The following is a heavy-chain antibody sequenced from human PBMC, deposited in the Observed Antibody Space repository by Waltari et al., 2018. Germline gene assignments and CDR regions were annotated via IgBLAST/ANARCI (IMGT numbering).Heavy chain of an antibody. D-gene: IGHD2-15*01. J-gene: IGHJ4*02. Sequence: VQLLESGGGLVQPGGSLRLSCAASGFTFSNYAMNWVRQAPGKGLEGVSLIRGGVGSTRYADSVKGRFTISRDNSKNTLYLQMNSLRGEDTAVYYCAKDLGYCSGGSCYWDYWGQGTLVTVSS. CDR2: IRGGVGST. CDR3: AKDLGYCSGGSCYWDY. V-gene: IGHV3-23*01. CDR1: GFTFSNYA.